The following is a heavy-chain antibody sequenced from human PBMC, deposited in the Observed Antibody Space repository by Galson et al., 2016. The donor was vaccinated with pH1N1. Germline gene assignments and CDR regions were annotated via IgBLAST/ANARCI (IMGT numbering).Heavy chain of an antibody. V-gene: IGHV1-69*13. Sequence: SVKVSCKASGGPLSSYATGWVRQAPGQGPEWMGGIMPIFGTTKYEQKFQGRVTITAAEMSGSAYMELSGLTSMDTAVYYCVRSTGYNKVNGPFDVWGQRTLVIVSS. CDR1: GGPLSSYA. J-gene: IGHJ3*01. CDR3: VRSTGYNKVNGPFDV. CDR2: IMPIFGTT. D-gene: IGHD1-14*01.